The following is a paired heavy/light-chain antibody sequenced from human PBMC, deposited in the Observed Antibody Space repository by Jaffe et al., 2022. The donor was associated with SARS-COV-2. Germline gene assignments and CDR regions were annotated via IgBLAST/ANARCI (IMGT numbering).Heavy chain of an antibody. CDR2: IYWDDDK. J-gene: IGHJ4*02. D-gene: IGHD4-4*01. Sequence: QITVRESGPTLVKPTQTLTLTCTFSGFSLRNRGVGVGWIRQPPGKALEWLTLIYWDDDKRYSPSLKSRLTITKDTSKNQVVLTVTNVDPVDTATYYCAHISRYSNFFYFDYWGQGTLVTVSS. CDR3: AHISRYSNFFYFDY. CDR1: GFSLRNRGVG. V-gene: IGHV2-5*02.
Light chain of an antibody. Sequence: EIVLTQSPGTLSLSPGERATLSCRASQSVASTYLAWYQQKPGQAPRLLIYGASSRATGIPDRFSGSGSGTDFTLTISRLEPEDFAVYYCQQYATSVTFGQGTKVEIK. V-gene: IGKV3-20*01. CDR1: QSVASTY. CDR2: GAS. CDR3: QQYATSVT. J-gene: IGKJ1*01.